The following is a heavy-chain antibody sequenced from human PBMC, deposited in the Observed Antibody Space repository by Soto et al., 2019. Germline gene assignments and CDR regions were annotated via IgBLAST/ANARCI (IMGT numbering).Heavy chain of an antibody. V-gene: IGHV1-24*01. CDR3: ATYGHADSNYYYYGMDV. CDR2: FDPEDGET. Sequence: ASVKVSCKVSGYTLTELSMHWVRQAPGKGLEWMGGFDPEDGETIYAQKFQGRVTMTEDTSTDTAYMELSSLRSEDTAVYYCATYGHADSNYYYYGMDVWGQGTTVTVSS. J-gene: IGHJ6*02. D-gene: IGHD2-21*01. CDR1: GYTLTELS.